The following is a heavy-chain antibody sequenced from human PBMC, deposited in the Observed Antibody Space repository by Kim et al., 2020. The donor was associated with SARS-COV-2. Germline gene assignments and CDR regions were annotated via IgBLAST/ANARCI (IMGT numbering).Heavy chain of an antibody. CDR3: ARDTLEDIVVVPAAIRVAGIYYYGMDV. D-gene: IGHD2-2*02. V-gene: IGHV1-69*13. J-gene: IGHJ6*02. CDR1: GGTFSSYA. Sequence: SVKVSCKASGGTFSSYAISWVRQAPGQGLEWMGGIIPIFGTANYAQKFQGRVTITADESTSTAYMELSSLRSEDTAVYYCARDTLEDIVVVPAAIRVAGIYYYGMDVWGQGTTVTVSS. CDR2: IIPIFGTA.